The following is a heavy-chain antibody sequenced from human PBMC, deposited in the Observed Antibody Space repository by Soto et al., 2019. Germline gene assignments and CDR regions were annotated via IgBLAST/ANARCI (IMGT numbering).Heavy chain of an antibody. V-gene: IGHV1-3*01. J-gene: IGHJ6*02. CDR3: ARRLQLWANYYYYGMDV. D-gene: IGHD5-18*01. CDR2: INAGNGNT. Sequence: ASVKVSCKASGYTFTSYGIHWVRQAPGQRLEWTGWINAGNGNTKYSEKFQGRVTITRDTSASTAYLELSSLRSEDTAVYYCARRLQLWANYYYYGMDVWGQGTTVTVSS. CDR1: GYTFTSYG.